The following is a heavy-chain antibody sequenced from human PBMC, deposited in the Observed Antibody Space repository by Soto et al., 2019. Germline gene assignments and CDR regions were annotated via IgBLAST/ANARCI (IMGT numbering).Heavy chain of an antibody. CDR1: GASVSSHNPP. J-gene: IGHJ4*02. V-gene: IGHV6-1*01. Sequence: QVQLQQSGPGLVRPSQTLSLTCAISGASVSSHNPPWNWIRQSPSRSLARLGRTNYKSEWYNDYAVSMRSRITTNPNTSNNQFSLPLNFGTPEVTAVYFCVTTRAQCLGPEDSFDSWGQGTLVTVSS. CDR2: TNYKSEWYN. CDR3: VTTRAQCLGPEDSFDS. D-gene: IGHD6-19*01.